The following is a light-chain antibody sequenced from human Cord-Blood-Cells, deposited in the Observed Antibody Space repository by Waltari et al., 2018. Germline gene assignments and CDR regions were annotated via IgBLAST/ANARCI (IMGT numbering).Light chain of an antibody. CDR2: SNN. Sequence: QSVLTQPPSASGTPGQRVTLPCSGSSSNIGSTTVNWYQQLPGTAPKLLIYSNNQRPSGVPDRFSGSKSGTSASLAISGLQSEDGADYYCAAWDDSLNGWVFGGGTKLTVL. V-gene: IGLV1-44*01. CDR1: SSNIGSTT. CDR3: AAWDDSLNGWV. J-gene: IGLJ3*02.